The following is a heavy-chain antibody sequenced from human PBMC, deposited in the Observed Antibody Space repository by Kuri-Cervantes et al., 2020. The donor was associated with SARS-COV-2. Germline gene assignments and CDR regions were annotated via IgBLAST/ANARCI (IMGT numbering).Heavy chain of an antibody. J-gene: IGHJ5*02. CDR1: GFTFSSYA. CDR2: ISYDGSNK. D-gene: IGHD3-3*01. V-gene: IGHV3-30*01. CDR3: ARPEGTYDFWSGRINWFDP. Sequence: GGSLRLSCAASGFTFSSYAMHWVRQAPGKGLEWVAVISYDGSNKYYADSVKGRFTISRDNSKNTLYLQMNSLRAEDTAVYYCARPEGTYDFWSGRINWFDPWGQGTLVTVSS.